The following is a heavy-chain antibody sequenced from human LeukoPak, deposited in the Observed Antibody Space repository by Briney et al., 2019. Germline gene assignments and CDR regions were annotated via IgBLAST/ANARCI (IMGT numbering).Heavy chain of an antibody. V-gene: IGHV4-59*01. J-gene: IGHJ4*02. CDR1: GASISSYY. CDR2: IYYSGGT. Sequence: PPETLSLTCSVSGASISSYYWSWIRQPPGRGLEWIGYIYYSGGTNYNPSLKSRVTILLDTSKNQFSLKVSSVTAADTAVYYCAREQSGIFDYWGQGTLVTVSS. D-gene: IGHD4-11*01. CDR3: AREQSGIFDY.